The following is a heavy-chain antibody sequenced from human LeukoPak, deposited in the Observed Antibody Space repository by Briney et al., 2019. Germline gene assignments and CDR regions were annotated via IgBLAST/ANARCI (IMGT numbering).Heavy chain of an antibody. Sequence: SETLSLTCTVSGGSISSGGYYWSWIRQHPGKGLEWIGYIYYSGSTYYNPSLKSRVTISVDTSKNQFSLKLSSVTAADTAVYYCARDSLAIVGATKDYYYYYMDVWGKGTTVTVSS. D-gene: IGHD1-26*01. J-gene: IGHJ6*03. CDR1: GGSISSGGYY. CDR3: ARDSLAIVGATKDYYYYYMDV. V-gene: IGHV4-31*03. CDR2: IYYSGST.